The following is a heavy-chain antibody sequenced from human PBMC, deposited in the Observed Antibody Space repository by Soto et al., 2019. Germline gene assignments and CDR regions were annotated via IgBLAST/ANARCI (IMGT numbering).Heavy chain of an antibody. V-gene: IGHV3-7*03. Sequence: VKLVESGGGLVQPGDSLRLSCEVSGFTFSMYSMSWVRQSPGKGLEWVAKIPQDGVDGHYADSVKGRFIISRDNGKNSLHLQLNNLRAEDTAVYYCARDHLILPAHDFFYGSDVWGRGATVTVSS. CDR3: ARDHLILPAHDFFYGSDV. D-gene: IGHD2-21*02. CDR1: GFTFSMYS. J-gene: IGHJ6*02. CDR2: IPQDGVDG.